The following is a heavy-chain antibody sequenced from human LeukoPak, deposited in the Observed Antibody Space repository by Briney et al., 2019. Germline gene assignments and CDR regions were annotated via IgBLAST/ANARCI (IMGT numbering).Heavy chain of an antibody. D-gene: IGHD6-19*01. CDR3: ARGQYKSGWYVSY. Sequence: SETLSLTCAVYGGSFSGYYWSWIRQPPGKGLEWIGEINHSGSTNYNPSLKSRVTISVDTSKNQFSLKLSSVTAADTAVYYCARGQYKSGWYVSYWGQGTLVTVSS. J-gene: IGHJ4*02. CDR2: INHSGST. V-gene: IGHV4-34*01. CDR1: GGSFSGYY.